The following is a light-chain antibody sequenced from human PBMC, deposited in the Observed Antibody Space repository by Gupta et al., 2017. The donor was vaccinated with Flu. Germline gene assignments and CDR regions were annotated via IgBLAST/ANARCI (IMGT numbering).Light chain of an antibody. V-gene: IGKV3-11*01. CDR1: QSVNIY. CDR3: QQRSGLPMYT. CDR2: DAS. Sequence: EIVLPQSPATLSLSPGDRAILSCRASQSVNIYLACYQQKPGQPPRLLMFDASKRAAGIPDRFSGSGSGTDFTLTISTLEPEDFAVYYCQQRSGLPMYTFGQGTKLE. J-gene: IGKJ2*01.